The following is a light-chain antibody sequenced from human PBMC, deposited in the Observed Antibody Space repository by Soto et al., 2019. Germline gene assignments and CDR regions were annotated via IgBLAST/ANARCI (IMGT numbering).Light chain of an antibody. CDR2: VNSDGSH. Sequence: QSVLTQSPSASASLGASVKLTCSLSSGHSSYAIAWHQQQPEKAPRYLMKVNSDGSHIKGDGIPDRFSGSSSGTERYLTISSLHSEDEADYYCQTWGSGIRVFGGGTKLTVL. J-gene: IGLJ2*01. V-gene: IGLV4-69*01. CDR3: QTWGSGIRV. CDR1: SGHSSYA.